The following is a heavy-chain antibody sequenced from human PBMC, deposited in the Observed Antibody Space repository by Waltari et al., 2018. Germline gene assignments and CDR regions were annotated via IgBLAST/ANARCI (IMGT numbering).Heavy chain of an antibody. CDR1: GFSFDEYS. CDR2: LNNGGDYK. J-gene: IGHJ5*02. CDR3: ARGKAFDP. V-gene: IGHV3-21*06. Sequence: VRLVESGGGRGEPGESLRLSCVGSGFSFDEYSMNWVRQAPGKGLEWVSSLNNGGDYKGYADSVEGRFTISRDNDKNTLYLQMNDLRVDDTAIYYCARGKAFDPWGQGTRVNVSS.